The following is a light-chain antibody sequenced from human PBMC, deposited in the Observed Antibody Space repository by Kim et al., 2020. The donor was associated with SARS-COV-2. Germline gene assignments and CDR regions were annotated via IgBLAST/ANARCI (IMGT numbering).Light chain of an antibody. Sequence: SYELTQPPSVSVSPGQTARITCSGDALPNQYAYWFQQKPGQALVLVIYEDTERPSGIPERFSGSTSGTTVTLTISGVQAEDEADYYCQSSDSSDTFWVFGGGTQLTVL. V-gene: IGLV3-25*03. J-gene: IGLJ3*02. CDR2: EDT. CDR3: QSSDSSDTFWV. CDR1: ALPNQY.